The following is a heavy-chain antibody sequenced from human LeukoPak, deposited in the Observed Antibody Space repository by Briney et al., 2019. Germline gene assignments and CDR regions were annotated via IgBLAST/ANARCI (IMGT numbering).Heavy chain of an antibody. J-gene: IGHJ4*02. CDR2: ISTYNGNT. CDR1: GYTFTSHG. V-gene: IGHV1-18*01. CDR3: ARVAYYDILTGYPVGYFDF. Sequence: ASVKVSCKASGYTFTSHGISWVRQAPGQGLEWMGWISTYNGNTNYAQKLQGRVSMTTDTSTSTAYMDLRSLRSDDTAVYYCARVAYYDILTGYPVGYFDFWGQGTLVTVSS. D-gene: IGHD3-9*01.